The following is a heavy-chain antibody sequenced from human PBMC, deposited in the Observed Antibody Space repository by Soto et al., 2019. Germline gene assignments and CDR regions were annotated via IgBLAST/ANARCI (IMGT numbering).Heavy chain of an antibody. Sequence: QLQLQESGPGLVKPSETLSLTCTVSGDSISSSNYYWGWIRQPPGKGLEWIVSMYYSGSTFYNSSLKSRVTISVDTSKNQFSLKVSSVTAADTAVYYCARHGVWAPLDYWGQGTLVTVSS. D-gene: IGHD3-16*01. J-gene: IGHJ4*02. V-gene: IGHV4-39*01. CDR3: ARHGVWAPLDY. CDR1: GDSISSSNYY. CDR2: MYYSGST.